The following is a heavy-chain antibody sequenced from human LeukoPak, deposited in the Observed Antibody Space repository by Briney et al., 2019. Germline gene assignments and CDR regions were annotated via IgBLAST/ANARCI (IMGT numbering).Heavy chain of an antibody. CDR2: TYYRSKWYN. V-gene: IGHV6-1*01. D-gene: IGHD2-2*01. J-gene: IGHJ4*02. CDR3: ARVWSACSSSSCYDY. Sequence: SQTLSLTCAISGDSVSSNSAAWNWIRQSPSRGLEWLARTYYRSKWYNDYAVSVKSRITINPATSKNQCSLQLNSVTPEDTAVYYCARVWSACSSSSCYDYWGQGTLVTVSS. CDR1: GDSVSSNSAA.